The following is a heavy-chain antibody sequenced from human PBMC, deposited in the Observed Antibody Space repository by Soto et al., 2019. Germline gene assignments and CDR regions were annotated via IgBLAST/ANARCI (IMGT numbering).Heavy chain of an antibody. J-gene: IGHJ6*01. Sequence: SETLSLTCTVSGGSVSSGSYYWSWIRQPPGKGLEWIGYIYYSGSTNYNPSLKSRVTISVDTSKNQFYLKLSSVTAADTDVYYCARDPIVAAAGLGMEVWGEGTTVTVS. CDR1: GGSVSSGSYY. CDR2: IYYSGST. CDR3: ARDPIVAAAGLGMEV. V-gene: IGHV4-61*01. D-gene: IGHD2-15*01.